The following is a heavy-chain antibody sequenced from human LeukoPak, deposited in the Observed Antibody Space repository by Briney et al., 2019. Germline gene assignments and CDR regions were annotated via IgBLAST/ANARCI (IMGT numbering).Heavy chain of an antibody. CDR1: GGSISSSNW. D-gene: IGHD2-15*01. J-gene: IGHJ4*02. V-gene: IGHV4-4*02. Sequence: PSGTLSLTCAVSGGSISSSNWWSWVRQPPGKGLEWIGEIYHSGSTNYNPSLKSRVTISVDTSKNQFSLKLSSVTAADTAVYYCVGVGEYLLMCSSGGSCPDYWGQGTLVTVSS. CDR2: IYHSGST. CDR3: VGVGEYLLMCSSGGSCPDY.